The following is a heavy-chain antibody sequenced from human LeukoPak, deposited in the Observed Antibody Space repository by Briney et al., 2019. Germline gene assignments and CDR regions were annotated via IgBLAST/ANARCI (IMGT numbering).Heavy chain of an antibody. CDR2: ISGSGGST. J-gene: IGHJ6*02. CDR3: AKDQGERYYYYGMDV. CDR1: GFTFSSYA. Sequence: QTGGSLRLSCAASGFTFSSYAMSWVRQAPGKGLEWVSSISGSGGSTYYADSVKGRFTISRDNSKNTLYLQMNSLRAEDTAVYYCAKDQGERYYYYGMDVWGQGTTVTVSS. D-gene: IGHD3-16*01. V-gene: IGHV3-23*01.